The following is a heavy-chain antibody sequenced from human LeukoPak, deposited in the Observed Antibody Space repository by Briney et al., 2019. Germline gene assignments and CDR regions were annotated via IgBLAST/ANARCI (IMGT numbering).Heavy chain of an antibody. CDR3: ARFGEAAASTAYYFDY. Sequence: SVKVSCKASGGTFSSYAISWVRQAPGQGLEWMGRIIPIPGIANYAQKFQGRVTITADKSTSTAYMELSSLRSEDTAVYYCARFGEAAASTAYYFDYWGQGTLVTVSS. CDR2: IIPIPGIA. D-gene: IGHD6-13*01. J-gene: IGHJ4*02. V-gene: IGHV1-69*04. CDR1: GGTFSSYA.